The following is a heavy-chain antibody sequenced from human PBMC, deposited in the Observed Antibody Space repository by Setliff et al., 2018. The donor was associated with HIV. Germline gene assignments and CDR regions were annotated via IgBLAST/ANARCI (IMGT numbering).Heavy chain of an antibody. CDR2: INAGNGYT. J-gene: IGHJ4*02. D-gene: IGHD2-15*01. Sequence: ASVKVSCKASGYTFSRYAMNWVRQAPGQSLEWMGWINAGNGYTKYPQKFQGRVTITSDTSAGTAYMELWSLRSEDTAMYYCARVPYCSGGSCYRNYVDYWGPGTLVTVSS. CDR3: ARVPYCSGGSCYRNYVDY. V-gene: IGHV1-3*01. CDR1: GYTFSRYA.